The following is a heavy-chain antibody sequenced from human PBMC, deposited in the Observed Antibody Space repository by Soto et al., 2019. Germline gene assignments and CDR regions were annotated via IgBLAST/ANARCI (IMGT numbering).Heavy chain of an antibody. CDR1: GYTFTGYY. V-gene: IGHV1-18*04. D-gene: IGHD2-15*01. CDR2: ISAYNGNT. CDR3: ARCALVVVAPDY. J-gene: IGHJ4*02. Sequence: ASVKVSCKASGYTFTGYYMHWVRQAPGQGLEWMGWISAYNGNTNYAQKLQGRVTMTTDTSTSTAYMELRSLRSDDTAVYYCARCALVVVAPDYWGQGTLVTVSS.